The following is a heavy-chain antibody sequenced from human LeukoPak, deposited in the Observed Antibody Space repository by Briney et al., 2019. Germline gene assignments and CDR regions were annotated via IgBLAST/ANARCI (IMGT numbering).Heavy chain of an antibody. CDR3: ARDLIVATIEGGNYYYGMDV. D-gene: IGHD5-12*01. V-gene: IGHV3-7*03. CDR2: IKQDGSEK. Sequence: PGGSLRLSCAASGITFNAIHWVRQAPGKGLEWVANIKQDGSEKYYVDSVKGRFTISRDNAKNSLYLQMNSLRAEDTAVYYCARDLIVATIEGGNYYYGMDVWGKGTTVTVSS. CDR1: GITFNA. J-gene: IGHJ6*04.